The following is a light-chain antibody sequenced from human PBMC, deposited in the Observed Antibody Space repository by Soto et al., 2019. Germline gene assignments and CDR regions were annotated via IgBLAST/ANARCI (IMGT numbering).Light chain of an antibody. CDR3: QQLNSYLALT. CDR2: DAS. CDR1: QGISSY. J-gene: IGKJ4*01. Sequence: DIQMTQSPSSVSASVGDRVTITCRASQGISSYLAWYQQKPGKAPKLLIYDASTLQSGVPSRFSGSGSGTDFALTISSLQPEDFATYYCQQLNSYLALTFGGGTKVDI. V-gene: IGKV1-9*01.